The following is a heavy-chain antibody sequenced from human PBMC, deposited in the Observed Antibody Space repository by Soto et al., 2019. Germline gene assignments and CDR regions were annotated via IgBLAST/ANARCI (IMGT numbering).Heavy chain of an antibody. CDR2: ISYDGSNK. Sequence: PGGSLRLSCAASGFTFSSYGMHWVRQAPGKGLEWVAVISYDGSNKYYADSVKGRFTISRDNSKNTLYLQMNSLRAEDTAVYYCEKDDDYDGKGYDAFDIWGQGPMVTVSS. CDR3: EKDDDYDGKGYDAFDI. CDR1: GFTFSSYG. D-gene: IGHD4-17*01. V-gene: IGHV3-30*18. J-gene: IGHJ3*02.